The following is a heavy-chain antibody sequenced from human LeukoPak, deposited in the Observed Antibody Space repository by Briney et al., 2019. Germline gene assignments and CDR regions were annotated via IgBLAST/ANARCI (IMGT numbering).Heavy chain of an antibody. Sequence: PGGSLRHSCAASGFTFSSYAMSWVRQAPGKGLEWVSAISGSGGSTYYADSVKGRFTISRDNSKNTLYLQMNGLRAEDTAVYYCAKDKGSPIAVSEFDYWGQGTLVTVSS. CDR2: ISGSGGST. CDR3: AKDKGSPIAVSEFDY. D-gene: IGHD6-19*01. J-gene: IGHJ4*02. CDR1: GFTFSSYA. V-gene: IGHV3-23*01.